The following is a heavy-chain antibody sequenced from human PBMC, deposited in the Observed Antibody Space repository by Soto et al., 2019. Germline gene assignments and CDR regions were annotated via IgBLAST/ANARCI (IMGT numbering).Heavy chain of an antibody. CDR2: IYWDDDK. J-gene: IGHJ4*02. CDR3: AHRRQSKTDWDGGTFDY. Sequence: SGPTLVNPTQTLTLTCTFSGFSLSTSGVGVGWIRQPPGKAPECLALIYWDDDKRYSPSLKSRLTITKDTSNNQVVLTMTNMDPVDTDTYYCAHRRQSKTDWDGGTFDYWGQGNLVTVSS. D-gene: IGHD3-9*01. CDR1: GFSLSTSGVG. V-gene: IGHV2-5*02.